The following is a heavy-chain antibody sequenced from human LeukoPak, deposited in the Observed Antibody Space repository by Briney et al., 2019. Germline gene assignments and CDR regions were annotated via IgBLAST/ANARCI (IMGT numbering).Heavy chain of an antibody. CDR2: IKSKTDGGTT. V-gene: IGHV3-15*01. CDR1: GFTFSNAW. D-gene: IGHD5-12*01. CDR3: TTDDSGYGSWWYFDL. Sequence: GGSLRLSCAASGFTFSNAWMSWVRQAPGKGLEWVGRIKSKTDGGTTDYAAAVKGRFTISRDDSKNTLYLQMNSLKTEDTAVHYCTTDDSGYGSWWYFDLWGRGTLVTVSS. J-gene: IGHJ2*01.